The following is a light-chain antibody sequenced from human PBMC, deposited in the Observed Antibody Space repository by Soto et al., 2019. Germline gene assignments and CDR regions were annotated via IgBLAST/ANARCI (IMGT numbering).Light chain of an antibody. Sequence: QPVLTQPRSVSGSPGQSVTVSCTGTSRDVGIYNYVSWYQQRPGTAPKVMFYDVTKRPSGVPDRFSGSKSANTASLTISGLQADDEADYYCCSYAGNYTLLFGGGTKLTVL. CDR2: DVT. CDR1: SRDVGIYNY. J-gene: IGLJ2*01. V-gene: IGLV2-11*01. CDR3: CSYAGNYTLL.